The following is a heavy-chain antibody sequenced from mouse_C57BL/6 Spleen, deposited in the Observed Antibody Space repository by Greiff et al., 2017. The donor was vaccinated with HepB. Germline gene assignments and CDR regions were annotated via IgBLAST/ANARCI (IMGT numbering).Heavy chain of an antibody. V-gene: IGHV1-42*01. CDR3: ARSFRKDAMDY. CDR1: GYSFTGYY. J-gene: IGHJ4*01. D-gene: IGHD3-2*02. Sequence: VQLKESGPELVKPGASVKISCKASGYSFTGYYMNWVKQSPEKSLEWIGEINPSTGGTTYNQKFKAKATLTVDKSSSTAYMQLKSLTSEDSAVYYCARSFRKDAMDYWGQGTSVTVSS. CDR2: INPSTGGT.